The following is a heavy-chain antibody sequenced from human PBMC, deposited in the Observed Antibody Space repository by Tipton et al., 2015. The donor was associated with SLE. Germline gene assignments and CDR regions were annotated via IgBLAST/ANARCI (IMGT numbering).Heavy chain of an antibody. CDR1: GGPIRSSNW. V-gene: IGHV4-4*02. CDR3: ARTLDALDI. CDR2: AYTTGSP. Sequence: TLSLTCAVSGGPIRSSNWWSWVRQPPGKGLEWIGRAYTTGSPYYNPSLESRVAISMDTSKNQFSLKLTAVTAADTAVYYCARTLDALDIWGQGTMVTVSS. J-gene: IGHJ3*02.